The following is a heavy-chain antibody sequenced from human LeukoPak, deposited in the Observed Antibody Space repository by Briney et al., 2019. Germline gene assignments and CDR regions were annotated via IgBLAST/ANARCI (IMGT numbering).Heavy chain of an antibody. J-gene: IGHJ4*02. V-gene: IGHV4-34*01. CDR2: INHSGNT. CDR1: GGSFSGYY. Sequence: SETLSLTCAVYGGSFSGYYWSRIRQPPGKGLEWIGEINHSGNTNYNPSLKSRVSISVDTSKNQFSLKLSSVTAADTAVYYCARGRLNWGNFDYWGQGTLVTVSS. CDR3: ARGRLNWGNFDY. D-gene: IGHD7-27*01.